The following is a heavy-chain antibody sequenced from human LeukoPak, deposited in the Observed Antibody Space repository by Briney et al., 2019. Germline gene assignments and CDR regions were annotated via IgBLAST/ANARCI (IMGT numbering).Heavy chain of an antibody. CDR3: ARRGTNTNSGVPPTLGRFDP. Sequence: PSETLSLTCAVYGGSFSGYYWSWIRQPPGKGLEWIGEINHSGSTNYNPSLKSQVTISVDTSKNQFSLKLSSMTAADTAVYYCARRGTNTNSGVPPTLGRFDPWGQGTLVTVSS. V-gene: IGHV4-34*01. D-gene: IGHD1-26*01. CDR2: INHSGST. J-gene: IGHJ5*02. CDR1: GGSFSGYY.